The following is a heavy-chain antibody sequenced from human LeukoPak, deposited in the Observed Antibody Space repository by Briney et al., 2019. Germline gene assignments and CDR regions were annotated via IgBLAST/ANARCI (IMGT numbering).Heavy chain of an antibody. CDR3: AREQSIAAALTVNWFDP. D-gene: IGHD6-13*01. J-gene: IGHJ5*02. Sequence: PGGSLRLSCAASGFTFSSYSMNWVRQAPGKGLEWVSYISSSSSTIYYADSVKGRFTISRDNAKNSLYLQMNSLRAEDTAVYYCAREQSIAAALTVNWFDPWGQGTLVTVSS. CDR1: GFTFSSYS. CDR2: ISSSSSTI. V-gene: IGHV3-48*01.